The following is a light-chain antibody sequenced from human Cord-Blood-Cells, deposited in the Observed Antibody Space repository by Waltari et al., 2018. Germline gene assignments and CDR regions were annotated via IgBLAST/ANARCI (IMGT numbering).Light chain of an antibody. CDR1: QSISSY. V-gene: IGKV1-39*01. J-gene: IGKJ4*01. Sequence: DIQLPQSPSSLSASVVDRVTITCRASQSISSYLNWYQQKPGNAPKLLIYAASSLQSGVPSRFSGSGSGTDFTLTISSLQPEDFATYYCQQSYSTPTFGGGTKVEIK. CDR2: AAS. CDR3: QQSYSTPT.